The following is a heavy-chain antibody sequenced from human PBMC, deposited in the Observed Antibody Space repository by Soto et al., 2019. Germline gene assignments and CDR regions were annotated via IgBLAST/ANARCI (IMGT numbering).Heavy chain of an antibody. CDR2: IYHTGSA. D-gene: IGHD1-26*01. J-gene: IGHJ4*02. CDR3: ARGVGTTMAHYFDV. CDR1: GVSAASVGYS. Sequence: SETLSLTCAVSGVSAASVGYSWNWLRQPPGKGLEWVGYIYHTGSAYYTPSLSSRVTISVDRSTNQFSLKLIAVTAADTAVYHCARGVGTTMAHYFDVWGPGTPVTVSS. V-gene: IGHV4-30-2*01.